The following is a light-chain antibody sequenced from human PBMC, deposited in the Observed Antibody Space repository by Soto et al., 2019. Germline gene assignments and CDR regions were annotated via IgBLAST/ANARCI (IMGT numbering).Light chain of an antibody. CDR3: QQADTFPFT. J-gene: IGKJ3*01. V-gene: IGKV1-12*01. CDR2: AAT. CDR1: QDISSL. Sequence: IQMTQSPSSVSASVGDRVTITCRASQDISSLLAWYQHKPGQAPKLLIYAATNLQSGVPGRFSGSESGAEFTRTISSLQPDDFATYYCQQADTFPFTFGPGTKVDMK.